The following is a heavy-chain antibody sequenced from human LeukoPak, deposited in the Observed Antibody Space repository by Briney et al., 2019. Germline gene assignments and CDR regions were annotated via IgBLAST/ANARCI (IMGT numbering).Heavy chain of an antibody. CDR3: AKPSRGWLQFDAFDI. CDR1: GGSISSSSYY. CDR2: IYYNGST. D-gene: IGHD5-24*01. Sequence: PSETLSLTCTVSGGSISSSSYYWGWIRQPPGKGLEWIGSIYYNGSTHYNPSLKSRVTISVDTYKNQFSLKLSSVTAADTAVYYCAKPSRGWLQFDAFDIWGQGTMVTVSS. V-gene: IGHV4-39*01. J-gene: IGHJ3*02.